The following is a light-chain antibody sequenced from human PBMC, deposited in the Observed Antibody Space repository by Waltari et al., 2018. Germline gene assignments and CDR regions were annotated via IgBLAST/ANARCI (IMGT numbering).Light chain of an antibody. CDR3: QTWGSGIV. CDR1: GEHSTYA. Sequence: QLELTQPPHAHASLGPSAKLTCPHRGEHSTYALPWHQQEPAKGPRYLMKLNSDGSHNKGDGIPDRFLGSSSGAERYLIISSLQSEDEAAYYCQTWGSGIVFGGGTKLTVL. CDR2: LNSDGSH. J-gene: IGLJ2*01. V-gene: IGLV4-69*01.